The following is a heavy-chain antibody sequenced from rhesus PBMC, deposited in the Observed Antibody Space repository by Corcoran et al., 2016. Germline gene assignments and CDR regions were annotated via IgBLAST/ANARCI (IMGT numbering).Heavy chain of an antibody. V-gene: IGHV4-65*02. CDR2: IGGRRDIT. CDR3: ARHRVGATTRYGLDS. J-gene: IGHJ6*01. CDR1: GGSISSSKW. Sequence: QVQLQESGPGLVKPSETLSLTCAVSGGSISSSKWWSWIRQPPGKGPGWIGKIGGRRDITHYHPSLQSRLTISKDTSKTQFSLKLSSVTAADTAVYYCARHRVGATTRYGLDSWGQGVVVTVSS. D-gene: IGHD1-44*02.